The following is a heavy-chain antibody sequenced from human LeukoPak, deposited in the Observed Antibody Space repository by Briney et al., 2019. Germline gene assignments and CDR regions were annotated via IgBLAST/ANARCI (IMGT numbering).Heavy chain of an antibody. CDR3: AKDKNDYGGNSIGAFDI. CDR1: GFTFDDYA. CDR2: FSWNIGSI. V-gene: IGHV3-9*01. J-gene: IGHJ3*02. D-gene: IGHD4-23*01. Sequence: GGSLRLSCAPSGFTFDDYAMHWVRQAPRKGLGWVSGFSWNIGSIGYAASVQGRFTIPRDNAKNSPYLQMNSLRAEGTSMYYCAKDKNDYGGNSIGAFDIWGQGTMVTVSS.